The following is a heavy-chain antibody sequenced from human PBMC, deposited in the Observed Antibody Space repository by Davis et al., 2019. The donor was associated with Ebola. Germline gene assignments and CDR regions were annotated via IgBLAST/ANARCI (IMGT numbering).Heavy chain of an antibody. V-gene: IGHV1-3*01. D-gene: IGHD4-17*01. CDR1: GYTFTSYA. J-gene: IGHJ4*02. Sequence: AASVQVSCKASGYTFTSYAMHWVRQAPGQRLEWMGWINAGNGNTKYSQKFQGRVTITRDTSASTAYMELSSLRSEDTAVYYCARDPTHYYGDNDFDYWGQGTLVTVSS. CDR2: INAGNGNT. CDR3: ARDPTHYYGDNDFDY.